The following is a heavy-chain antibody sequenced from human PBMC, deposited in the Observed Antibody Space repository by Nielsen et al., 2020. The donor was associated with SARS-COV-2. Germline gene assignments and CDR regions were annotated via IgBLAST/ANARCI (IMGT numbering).Heavy chain of an antibody. CDR1: GFTVSGNY. Sequence: GESLKISCAASGFTVSGNYMTWVRQAPGRGLEWVSTIYSVGTTYYADSVKGRFTISRDNSKNTLYLQMNSLRAEDTAVYYCALRRYGDNVHFDYWGQGTLVTVSS. D-gene: IGHD4-17*01. CDR3: ALRRYGDNVHFDY. J-gene: IGHJ4*02. V-gene: IGHV3-66*01. CDR2: IYSVGTT.